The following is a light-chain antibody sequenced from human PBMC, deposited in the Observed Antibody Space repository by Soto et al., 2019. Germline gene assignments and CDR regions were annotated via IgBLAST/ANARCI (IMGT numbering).Light chain of an antibody. J-gene: IGLJ1*01. CDR3: CSYAGSGTDNSD. CDR1: SSDIGTYNL. Sequence: QSALTQPAAVSGSPGQSITISCTWTSSDIGTYNLVSWYQHYPGKAPKRMIYEGIKRPSGVSNRFSGSKSGNTAFLTISGLQAEDEADYYCCSYAGSGTDNSDFGSGTKLTVL. CDR2: EGI. V-gene: IGLV2-23*01.